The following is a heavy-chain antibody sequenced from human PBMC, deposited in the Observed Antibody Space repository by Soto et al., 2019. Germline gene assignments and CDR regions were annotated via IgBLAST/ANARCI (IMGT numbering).Heavy chain of an antibody. D-gene: IGHD3-22*01. J-gene: IGHJ4*02. CDR1: GYTFTSYG. CDR3: ATALNYYDSSGYYSPFDY. Sequence: QVQLVQSGAEVKNSGASVKVSCKASGYTFTSYGFSWVRQAPGQGLEWMGWISASNGNTNYAQKLQGRVTMTTDTSTGTAYMELRSLRSDDTATYYCATALNYYDSSGYYSPFDYWGQGTLVTVSS. CDR2: ISASNGNT. V-gene: IGHV1-18*01.